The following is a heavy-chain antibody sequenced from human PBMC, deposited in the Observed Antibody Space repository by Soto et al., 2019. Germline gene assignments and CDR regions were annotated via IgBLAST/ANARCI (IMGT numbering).Heavy chain of an antibody. CDR2: MNPNTGVT. CDR3: ARRAETNGWNGFGADKYYFDF. Sequence: GASVKVSCKASGYNFTPYYIHWVRQAPGQGLEWMGWMNPNTGVTKYAPKYQGRGTTTRDTPINTAHMELSSLRSEDTAVYYCARRAETNGWNGFGADKYYFDFWGQGTLVTVSS. V-gene: IGHV1-2*02. CDR1: GYNFTPYY. D-gene: IGHD1-1*01. J-gene: IGHJ4*02.